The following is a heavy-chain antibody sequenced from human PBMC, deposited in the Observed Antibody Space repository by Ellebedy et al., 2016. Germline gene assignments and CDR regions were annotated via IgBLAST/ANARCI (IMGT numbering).Heavy chain of an antibody. V-gene: IGHV3-21*01. CDR3: VRSGESSYYFDY. J-gene: IGHJ4*02. Sequence: GESLKISXAASGFTFDDYAMHWVRQAPGKGLEWVSSISSSSDYIYYADSVKGRFTISRDNAQNSLYLQMNGLRAEDTAVFYCVRSGESSYYFDYWGQGILVTVSS. CDR2: ISSSSDYI. CDR1: GFTFDDYA. D-gene: IGHD3-10*01.